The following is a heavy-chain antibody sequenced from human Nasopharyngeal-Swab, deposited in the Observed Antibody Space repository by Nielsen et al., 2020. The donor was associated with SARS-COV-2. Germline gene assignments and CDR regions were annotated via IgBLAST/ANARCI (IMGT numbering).Heavy chain of an antibody. V-gene: IGHV3-33*01. J-gene: IGHJ4*02. CDR2: IWYDGSNK. CDR3: ARVPGDTAMASDY. D-gene: IGHD5-18*01. Sequence: VRQMPGKGLEWVAVIWYDGSNKYYADSVKGRFTISRDNSKNTLYLQVNSLRAEDTAVYYCARVPGDTAMASDYWGQGTLVTVSS.